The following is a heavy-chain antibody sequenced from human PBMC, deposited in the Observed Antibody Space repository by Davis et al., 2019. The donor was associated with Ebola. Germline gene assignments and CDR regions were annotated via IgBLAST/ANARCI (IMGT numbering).Heavy chain of an antibody. CDR3: ATCGFCISTTGIDY. V-gene: IGHV3-23*01. D-gene: IGHD1-1*01. J-gene: IGHJ4*02. CDR1: GFTSTNYA. Sequence: PGGSLRLSCEASGFTSTNYAMSWVRQGPGQGLEWVAGISGAGYNTYHADSVKGRFTISRDNSKHTLYLQMNILSADDTAVYYCATCGFCISTTGIDYRGQGTLVTVSS. CDR2: ISGAGYNT.